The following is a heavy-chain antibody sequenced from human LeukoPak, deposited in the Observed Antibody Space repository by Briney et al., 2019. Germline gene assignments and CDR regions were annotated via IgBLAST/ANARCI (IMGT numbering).Heavy chain of an antibody. V-gene: IGHV3-30*02. CDR1: GIPFTRNG. D-gene: IGHD2-15*01. CDR2: IQYDAINI. CDR3: AREAGTVVIGRFDP. Sequence: PGGSVRLSCAASGIPFTRNGMHWVRQAPGKGPEWVAFIQYDAINIKYGDSVKGRFTISRDNSKNTLYLQMNSLTPEDTAVYYCAREAGTVVIGRFDPWGQGALVTVSS. J-gene: IGHJ5*02.